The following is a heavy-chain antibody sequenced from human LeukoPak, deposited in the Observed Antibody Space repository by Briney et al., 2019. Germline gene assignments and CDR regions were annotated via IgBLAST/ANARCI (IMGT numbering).Heavy chain of an antibody. CDR2: IYYSGST. Sequence: SETLSLTCTVSGGSISSSSYYWGWIRQLPGKGLEWIGSIYYSGSTYYNPSLKSRVTISVDTSKNQFSLKLSSVTAADTAVYYCARDLSSSGWYSTSHFDYWGQGTLVTVSS. CDR3: ARDLSSSGWYSTSHFDY. V-gene: IGHV4-39*07. J-gene: IGHJ4*02. CDR1: GGSISSSSYY. D-gene: IGHD6-19*01.